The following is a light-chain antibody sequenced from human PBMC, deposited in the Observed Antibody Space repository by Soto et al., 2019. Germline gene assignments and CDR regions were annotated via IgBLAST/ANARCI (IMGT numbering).Light chain of an antibody. CDR1: QSVNSD. CDR3: QQYKYWPRT. J-gene: IGKJ1*01. Sequence: EVVMTQSLAILSVSTGEKATLSCRASQSVNSDLAWYQQRPGQAPRLLIHGASTRATGIPARFSGSGSGTEFTLTISSLQSEDFAIYYCQQYKYWPRTFGQGTKVDIK. V-gene: IGKV3-15*01. CDR2: GAS.